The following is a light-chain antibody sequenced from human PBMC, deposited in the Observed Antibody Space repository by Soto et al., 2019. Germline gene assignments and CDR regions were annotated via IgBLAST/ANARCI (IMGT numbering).Light chain of an antibody. Sequence: QSVLTQPPSASGTPGQRVTISCSGSTSNIGNNYVCWFQQLPGTAPKLLIYRNNQRPSGVPDRFSGSKSGTSASLAISGLRSEDEADYYCAVWDDSLNGVVFGGGTKLTVL. CDR2: RNN. J-gene: IGLJ3*02. V-gene: IGLV1-47*01. CDR1: TSNIGNNY. CDR3: AVWDDSLNGVV.